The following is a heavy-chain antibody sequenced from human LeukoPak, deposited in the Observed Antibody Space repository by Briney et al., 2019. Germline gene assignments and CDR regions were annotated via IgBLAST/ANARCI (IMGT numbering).Heavy chain of an antibody. J-gene: IGHJ4*02. Sequence: GGSLRLSCAASGFTFSSYAMHWVRQAPGKGLEWVAVTSYDGSNKYYADSVKGRFTISRDNSKNTLYLQMNSLRAEDTAVYYCARDLEVVVTAILDYWGQGTLVTVSS. CDR2: TSYDGSNK. D-gene: IGHD2-21*02. CDR1: GFTFSSYA. V-gene: IGHV3-30*04. CDR3: ARDLEVVVTAILDY.